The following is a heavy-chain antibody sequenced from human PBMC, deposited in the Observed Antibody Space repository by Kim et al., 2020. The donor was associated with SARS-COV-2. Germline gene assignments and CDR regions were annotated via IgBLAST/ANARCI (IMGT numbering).Heavy chain of an antibody. V-gene: IGHV3-23*01. Sequence: GGSLRLSCTASGFTFSNHAMTWVRQAPGKGLEWVSSINTYDAGTYYTDSVRGRFTISRDTSKNTLYLQMNSLRADDTAIYYCAKPFKALATDTSNMAFDYWGQGTLVTVSS. CDR1: GFTFSNHA. CDR3: AKPFKALATDTSNMAFDY. J-gene: IGHJ4*02. CDR2: INTYDAGT. D-gene: IGHD2-15*01.